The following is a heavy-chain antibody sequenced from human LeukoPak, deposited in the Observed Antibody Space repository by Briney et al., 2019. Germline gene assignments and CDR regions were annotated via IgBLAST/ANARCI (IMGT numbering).Heavy chain of an antibody. Sequence: GGSLRLSCGASGFTFSSYGMHWVRQAPGKGLEWVAVIWSDETNKHYGDPVKGRFTISRDNSKNTLYLEMNSLRAEDTAVYYCAREGLTTSPNNALDVWGQGTMVIVSS. J-gene: IGHJ3*01. D-gene: IGHD4-11*01. CDR2: IWSDETNK. CDR3: AREGLTTSPNNALDV. CDR1: GFTFSSYG. V-gene: IGHV3-33*01.